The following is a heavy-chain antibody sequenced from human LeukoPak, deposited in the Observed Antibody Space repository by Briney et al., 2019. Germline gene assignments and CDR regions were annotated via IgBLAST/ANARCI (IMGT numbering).Heavy chain of an antibody. J-gene: IGHJ4*02. CDR3: SSGIGGGCNDY. V-gene: IGHV4-59*08. Sequence: SDTLSLTCTLSGGSNSSYYWSWIRQPPGKGLEWIRYNYYSGSTNYNPSLHNRLTILVETSKNPFSLKLSPVTGGKTAVYYWSSGIGGGCNDYWGQGTLVTVSS. CDR2: NYYSGST. D-gene: IGHD1-26*01. CDR1: GGSNSSYY.